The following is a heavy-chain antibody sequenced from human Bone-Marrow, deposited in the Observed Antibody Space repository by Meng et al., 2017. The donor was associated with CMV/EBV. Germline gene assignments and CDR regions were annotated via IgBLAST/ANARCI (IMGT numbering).Heavy chain of an antibody. V-gene: IGHV3-21*01. Sequence: GESLKISCAASGFTFSSYSMNWVRQAPGKGLEWVSSISSSSSYIYYADSVKGRFTISRDNAKNSLYLQMNSLRAEDTAVYYCARGSSSIFDYWGQGKLVTVSS. D-gene: IGHD6-6*01. CDR2: ISSSSSYI. CDR3: ARGSSSIFDY. CDR1: GFTFSSYS. J-gene: IGHJ4*02.